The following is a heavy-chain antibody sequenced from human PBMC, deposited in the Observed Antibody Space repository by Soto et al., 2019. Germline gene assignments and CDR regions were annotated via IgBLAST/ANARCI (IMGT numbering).Heavy chain of an antibody. J-gene: IGHJ5*02. V-gene: IGHV4-59*13. Sequence: QVQLQESGPGLVKPSETLSLTCTVSGGSISSYYWSWIRQPQGKGLEWIGYIYYSGSTNYNPSLKTRVTISVDTSKNQFSLKLSAVTAADTAVYYCARAQWELLDVWFDPWGQGTLVTVSS. CDR2: IYYSGST. D-gene: IGHD1-26*01. CDR1: GGSISSYY. CDR3: ARAQWELLDVWFDP.